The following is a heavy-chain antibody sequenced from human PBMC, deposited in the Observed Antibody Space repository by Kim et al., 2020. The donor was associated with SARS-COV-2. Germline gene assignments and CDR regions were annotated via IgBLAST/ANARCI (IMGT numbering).Heavy chain of an antibody. CDR1: GYSFTSYW. CDR3: ARLTYDSSGLDY. D-gene: IGHD3-22*01. J-gene: IGHJ4*02. CDR2: IDPSDSYT. Sequence: GESLKISCKGSGYSFTSYWISWVRQMPGKGLEWMGRIDPSDSYTNYSPSCQGHVTITADKSISTAYLQWSSLKASDTAMYYCARLTYDSSGLDYWGQGTLVTVSS. V-gene: IGHV5-10-1*01.